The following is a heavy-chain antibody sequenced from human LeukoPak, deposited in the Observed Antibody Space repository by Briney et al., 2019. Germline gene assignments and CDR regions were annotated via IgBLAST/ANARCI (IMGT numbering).Heavy chain of an antibody. CDR2: IGGRDGST. V-gene: IGHV3-23*01. J-gene: IGHJ3*02. CDR3: AKDLFLPMVPDAFDI. Sequence: GGSLRLSCAASGFTFSSYGMSWVRQAPGKGLERVSAIGGRDGSTYYADSVKGRFTISRDNSKNTLYVQMNSLRAEDTAVYYCAKDLFLPMVPDAFDIWGQGTMVTVSS. CDR1: GFTFSSYG. D-gene: IGHD4/OR15-4a*01.